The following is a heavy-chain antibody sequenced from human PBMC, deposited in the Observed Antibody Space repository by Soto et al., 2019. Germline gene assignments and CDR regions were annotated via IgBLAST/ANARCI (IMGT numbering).Heavy chain of an antibody. D-gene: IGHD5-18*01. CDR2: ISSSSSYT. CDR3: ARFRNGGYSYGKTYYYYYGMDV. Sequence: SLRLSCASSGFTFSDYYMSWIRQAPGKGLEWVSYISSSSSYTNYADSVKGRFTISRDNAKNSLYLQMNSLRAEDTAVYYCARFRNGGYSYGKTYYYYYGMDVWGQGTTVTVSS. J-gene: IGHJ6*02. CDR1: GFTFSDYY. V-gene: IGHV3-11*06.